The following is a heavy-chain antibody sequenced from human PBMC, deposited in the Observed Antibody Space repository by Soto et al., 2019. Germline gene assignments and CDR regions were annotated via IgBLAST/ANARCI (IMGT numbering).Heavy chain of an antibody. CDR2: ISGSGGST. D-gene: IGHD6-13*01. CDR1: GFTFSSYV. Sequence: GGSLRLSCAASGFTFSSYVMSWVRQAPGKGLEWVSTISGSGGSTYYVDSVKGRFTISRDNSKNTLYLQMNSLRAEDTAVYYCAKLHTTSSTDYWGQGTLVTVSS. V-gene: IGHV3-23*01. J-gene: IGHJ4*02. CDR3: AKLHTTSSTDY.